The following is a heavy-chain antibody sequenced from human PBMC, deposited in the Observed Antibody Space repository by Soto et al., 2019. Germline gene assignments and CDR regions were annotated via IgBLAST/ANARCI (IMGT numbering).Heavy chain of an antibody. CDR2: IDGSGGDT. J-gene: IGHJ4*02. D-gene: IGHD2-15*01. CDR1: GFTFSSYA. CDR3: VIETVAAAYVETSPFDF. Sequence: EVQLLESGGGLVQPGGSLRLSCKAPGFTFSSYAMGWVRQAPGTGLEWVSGIDGSGGDTFLADSVKGRFTISRDNSKSTLYLHMNSLRAEDTARYYCVIETVAAAYVETSPFDFWGQGTLVTVSS. V-gene: IGHV3-23*01.